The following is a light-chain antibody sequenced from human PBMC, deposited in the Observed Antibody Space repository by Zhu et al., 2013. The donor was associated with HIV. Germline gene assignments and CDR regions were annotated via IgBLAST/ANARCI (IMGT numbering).Light chain of an antibody. CDR1: QDISDY. J-gene: IGKJ1*01. V-gene: IGKV1-33*01. CDR3: QQYNSYPWT. Sequence: DNQMTQSPSSLSASIGDRVTITCQASQDISDYLNWYQQKPGKAPKLLIYDASNLETGVPSRFSGSGSGTEFTLTISSLQPDDFATYYCQQYNSYPWTFGQGTKVEIK. CDR2: DAS.